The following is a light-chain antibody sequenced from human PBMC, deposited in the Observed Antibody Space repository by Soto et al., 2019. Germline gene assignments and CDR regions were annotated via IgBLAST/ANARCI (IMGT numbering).Light chain of an antibody. J-gene: IGKJ1*01. CDR3: QQYNSYSRT. Sequence: IQITQWPATLSAPVGDRVTITCRASQSISSWLAWYQQKPGKAPKLLIYKASSLESGVPSRFSGSGSGTEFTLTISSLQPDDFATYYCQQYNSYSRTFGQGTKVDI. CDR1: QSISSW. V-gene: IGKV1-5*03. CDR2: KAS.